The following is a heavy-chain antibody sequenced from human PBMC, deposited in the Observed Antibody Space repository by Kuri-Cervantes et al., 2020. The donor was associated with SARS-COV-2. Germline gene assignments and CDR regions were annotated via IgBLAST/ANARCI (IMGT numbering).Heavy chain of an antibody. Sequence: SGTLSLTCAVSGGSFSGYYWSWIRQPPGKGLEWIGEINNSGSTNYNPSLKSRVTISVDTSKNQFSLKLSSVTAADTAVYYCARGSSGLDCGYNWFDPWGQGTLVTVSS. J-gene: IGHJ5*02. CDR1: GGSFSGYY. V-gene: IGHV4-34*01. D-gene: IGHD6-25*01. CDR3: ARGSSGLDCGYNWFDP. CDR2: INNSGST.